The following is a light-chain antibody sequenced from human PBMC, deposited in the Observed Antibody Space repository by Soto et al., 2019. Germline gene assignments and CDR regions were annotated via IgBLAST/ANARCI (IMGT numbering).Light chain of an antibody. Sequence: QSALTQPPSASGSPGQSVTISCTGTSSDVGSYNYVSWYQQHPGKAPKLMIYEVSKRPSGVPDRFSGSKSGTSASLAITGLQAEDEADYYCQSYDSSLSGSGVFGGGTKLTVL. CDR1: SSDVGSYNY. CDR2: EVS. CDR3: QSYDSSLSGSGV. V-gene: IGLV2-8*01. J-gene: IGLJ3*02.